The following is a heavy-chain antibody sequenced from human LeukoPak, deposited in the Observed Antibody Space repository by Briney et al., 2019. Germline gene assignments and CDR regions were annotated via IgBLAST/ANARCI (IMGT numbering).Heavy chain of an antibody. J-gene: IGHJ4*02. CDR1: GYTFTSYD. D-gene: IGHD3-10*01. CDR3: ARGATMVRGVIWDAADY. V-gene: IGHV1-8*01. Sequence: ASVKVSCKASGYTFTSYDINWVRQATGQGLEWMGWMNPNSGNTGYAQKLQGRVTMTRNTSISTAYMELSSLRSEDTAVYYCARGATMVRGVIWDAADYWGQGTLVTVSS. CDR2: MNPNSGNT.